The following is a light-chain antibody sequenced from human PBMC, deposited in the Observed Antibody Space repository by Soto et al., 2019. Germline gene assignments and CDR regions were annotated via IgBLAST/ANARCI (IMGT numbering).Light chain of an antibody. Sequence: VVTHSAGTLSFSPGEIATLSFRASQSVSSSYLAWYQQKPGQAPRLLIYGASSRATGIPDRFSGSGSGTDFTLTISRLEPEDFAVYYCQPYGSSSTFGQGTKVDIK. CDR1: QSVSSSY. V-gene: IGKV3-20*01. J-gene: IGKJ1*01. CDR2: GAS. CDR3: QPYGSSST.